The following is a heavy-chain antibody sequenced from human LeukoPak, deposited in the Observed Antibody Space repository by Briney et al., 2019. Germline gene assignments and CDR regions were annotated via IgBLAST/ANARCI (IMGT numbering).Heavy chain of an antibody. CDR3: ARGAGLAAAGTHNWFDP. J-gene: IGHJ5*02. CDR1: GYTFTSYG. V-gene: IGHV1-18*01. CDR2: ISAYNGNT. Sequence: ASVKVSCKASGYTFTSYGISWVRQAPGQGLEWMGWISAYNGNTNYAQKLQGRVTMTTDTSTSTAYMELRSLRSDDTAVYYCARGAGLAAAGTHNWFDPWGQGTLVTVSS. D-gene: IGHD6-13*01.